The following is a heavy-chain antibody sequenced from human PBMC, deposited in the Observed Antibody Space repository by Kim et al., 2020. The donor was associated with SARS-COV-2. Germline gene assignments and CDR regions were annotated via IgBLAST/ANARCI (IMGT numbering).Heavy chain of an antibody. Sequence: GSETHYMDSVQGRFTITRDNANNSVHLELNSLRAEDTALYYCAVGRGIDYWGQGTLVTVSS. CDR2: GSET. J-gene: IGHJ4*02. V-gene: IGHV3-7*03. CDR3: AVGRGIDY. D-gene: IGHD1-1*01.